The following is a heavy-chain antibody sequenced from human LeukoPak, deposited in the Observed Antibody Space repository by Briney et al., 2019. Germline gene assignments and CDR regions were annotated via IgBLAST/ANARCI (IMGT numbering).Heavy chain of an antibody. J-gene: IGHJ4*02. D-gene: IGHD3-9*01. CDR3: TRDVRYFDWLLFEGFDY. CDR2: INSDGSST. CDR1: GFTFSSYW. Sequence: PGGSLRLSCAASGFTFSSYWMHWVRQAPGKGLVWVSRINSDGSSTSYADSVKGRFTISRDNAKNTLYLQMNSLRAEDTAVYYCTRDVRYFDWLLFEGFDYWGQGTLVTVSS. V-gene: IGHV3-74*01.